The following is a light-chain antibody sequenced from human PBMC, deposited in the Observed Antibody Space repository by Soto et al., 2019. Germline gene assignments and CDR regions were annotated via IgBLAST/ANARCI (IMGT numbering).Light chain of an antibody. V-gene: IGKV3-20*01. Sequence: EIVLTQSPGTLSLSPGERATLSCWASQTVTSTYLAWYQQKPGQAPRLLIYATSSRATGTPDRFSGSGSGTDFTLTISRLEPEDSAVYYCQEFGNSRTFGQGTKLEIK. CDR3: QEFGNSRT. CDR1: QTVTSTY. CDR2: ATS. J-gene: IGKJ2*01.